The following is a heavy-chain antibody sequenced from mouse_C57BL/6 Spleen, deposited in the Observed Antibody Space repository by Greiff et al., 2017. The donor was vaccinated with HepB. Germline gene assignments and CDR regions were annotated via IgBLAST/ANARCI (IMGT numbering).Heavy chain of an antibody. D-gene: IGHD2-3*01. CDR3: ARGDDGYYPNYFDY. Sequence: QVQLKQSGAELVKPGASVKISCKASGYAFSSYWMNWVKQRPGKGLEWIGQIYPGDGDTNYNGKFKGKATLTADKSSSTAYMQLSSLTSEDSAVYFCARGDDGYYPNYFDYWGQGTTLTVSS. CDR1: GYAFSSYW. CDR2: IYPGDGDT. V-gene: IGHV1-80*01. J-gene: IGHJ2*01.